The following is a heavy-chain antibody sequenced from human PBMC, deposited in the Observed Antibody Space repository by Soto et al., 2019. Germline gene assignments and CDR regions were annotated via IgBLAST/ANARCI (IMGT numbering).Heavy chain of an antibody. J-gene: IGHJ5*02. D-gene: IGHD2-2*01. CDR3: ARGGGDIVVVPAANLPNWFDP. CDR1: GGSISSGGYS. Sequence: SETLSLTCAVSGGSISSGGYSWSWIRQPPGKGLEWIGYIYHSGSTYYNPSLKSRVTRSVDRSKNQCSLKLSSVTAADTAVYYCARGGGDIVVVPAANLPNWFDPWGQGTLVTVSS. V-gene: IGHV4-30-2*01. CDR2: IYHSGST.